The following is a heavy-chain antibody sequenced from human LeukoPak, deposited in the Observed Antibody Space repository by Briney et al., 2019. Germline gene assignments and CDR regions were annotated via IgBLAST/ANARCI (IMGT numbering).Heavy chain of an antibody. D-gene: IGHD3-22*01. CDR1: GYSFTSYW. J-gene: IGHJ4*02. CDR3: ARHSLGGRVGYDSSGYYHFDY. Sequence: GESLKISCKGSGYSFTSYWIGWVRQMPGKGLEWMGIIYPGDSDTRYSPSFQGQVTISADKSISTAYLQWSSLKASDTAMYYCARHSLGGRVGYDSSGYYHFDYWGQGTLVTVSS. V-gene: IGHV5-51*01. CDR2: IYPGDSDT.